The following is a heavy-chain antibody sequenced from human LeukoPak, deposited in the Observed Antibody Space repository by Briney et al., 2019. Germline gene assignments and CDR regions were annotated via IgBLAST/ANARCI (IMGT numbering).Heavy chain of an antibody. V-gene: IGHV3-30-3*01. CDR3: VRDGAFGVVIIHYYFDY. Sequence: GRSLGLSCAASGFTFSSYAMHWVRQAPGKGLEWVAVISYDGSNKYYADSVKGRFTISRDNSKNTLYLQMNSLRAEDTAVYYCVRDGAFGVVIIHYYFDYWGQGTLVTVSS. CDR1: GFTFSSYA. J-gene: IGHJ4*02. CDR2: ISYDGSNK. D-gene: IGHD3-3*01.